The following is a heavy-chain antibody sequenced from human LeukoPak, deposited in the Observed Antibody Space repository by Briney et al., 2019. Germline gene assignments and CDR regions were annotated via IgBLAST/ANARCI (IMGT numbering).Heavy chain of an antibody. J-gene: IGHJ4*02. CDR1: GFTFSSYA. V-gene: IGHV3-23*01. CDR2: IRGSGGST. D-gene: IGHD1-26*01. CDR3: AKRGSMVGAPRLFYFDY. Sequence: PGGSLRLSCAASGFTFSSYAMSWVRQAPGKGLEWVSTIRGSGGSTYYADSVKGRFTISRDNSNNTLCLQMNSLRAEDTALYYCAKRGSMVGAPRLFYFDYWGQGTLVTVSS.